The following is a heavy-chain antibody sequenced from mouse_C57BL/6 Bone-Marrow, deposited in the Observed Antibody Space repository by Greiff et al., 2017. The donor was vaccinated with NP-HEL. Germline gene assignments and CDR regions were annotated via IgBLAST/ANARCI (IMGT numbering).Heavy chain of an antibody. V-gene: IGHV1-81*01. Sequence: QVQLQQSGAELARPGASVKLSCKASGYTFTSYGISWVKQRTGQGLEWIGEIYPRSGNTYYNEKFKGKATLTADKSSSTAYMELRSLTSEDSAFYFCARDYYGSIYYFDYWGQGTTLTVSS. CDR3: ARDYYGSIYYFDY. D-gene: IGHD1-1*01. CDR1: GYTFTSYG. J-gene: IGHJ2*01. CDR2: IYPRSGNT.